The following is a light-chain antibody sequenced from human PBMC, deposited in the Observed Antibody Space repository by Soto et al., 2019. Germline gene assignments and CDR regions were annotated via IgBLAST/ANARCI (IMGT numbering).Light chain of an antibody. V-gene: IGLV1-40*01. CDR3: QSYDTSLSGVV. CDR1: NSNIGAGYD. CDR2: GNI. Sequence: QSVLTPPPSVSGAPGQRVTVSCTGSNSNIGAGYDVHWYQHLPGTAPKLLIYGNINRPPGVPDRFSGAKSGTSASLAITGLQAEDEADYYCQSYDTSLSGVVFGGGTKLTVL. J-gene: IGLJ2*01.